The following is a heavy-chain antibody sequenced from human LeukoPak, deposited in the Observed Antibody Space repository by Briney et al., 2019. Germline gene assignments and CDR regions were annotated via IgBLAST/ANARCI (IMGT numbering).Heavy chain of an antibody. CDR2: IKQDGSEK. Sequence: GGSLRLSCAASTFTFSNYWMSWVRQAPGKGLEWVANIKQDGSEKYYVDSEKGRFTISRDNAKTSLYLQMNSLRAEDTAVYYCARDVLAAGATGTFDIWGQGTMVTVSS. CDR3: ARDVLAAGATGTFDI. D-gene: IGHD1-14*01. CDR1: TFTFSNYW. J-gene: IGHJ3*02. V-gene: IGHV3-7*03.